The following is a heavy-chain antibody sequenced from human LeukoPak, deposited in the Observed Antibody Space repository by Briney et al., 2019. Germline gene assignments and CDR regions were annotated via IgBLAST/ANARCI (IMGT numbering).Heavy chain of an antibody. CDR3: ARDRDSYGYTGFDY. CDR2: IWYDGSNK. V-gene: IGHV3-33*01. J-gene: IGHJ4*02. Sequence: GGSLRLSCAASGFTFSNYGMHWVRQAPGQGLEWVAGIWYDGSNKYYADSLKGRFTISRDNSKNTLYLQMNSLRAEDTAVYYCARDRDSYGYTGFDYWGQGTLVTVSS. D-gene: IGHD5-18*01. CDR1: GFTFSNYG.